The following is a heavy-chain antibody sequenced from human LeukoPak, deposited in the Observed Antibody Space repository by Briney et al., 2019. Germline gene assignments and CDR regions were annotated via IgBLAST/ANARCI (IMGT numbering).Heavy chain of an antibody. J-gene: IGHJ3*02. CDR1: GFTFSSYG. CDR2: ISYDGSNK. V-gene: IGHV3-30*18. CDR3: AKDHRFSGWLPLADDAFDI. Sequence: HAGGSLRLSCAASGFTFSSYGMHWVRQAPGKGLEWVAVISYDGSNKYYADSVKGRFIISRDNSKNTLYLQMNSLRAEDTAVYYCAKDHRFSGWLPLADDAFDIWGQGTMVTVSS. D-gene: IGHD6-19*01.